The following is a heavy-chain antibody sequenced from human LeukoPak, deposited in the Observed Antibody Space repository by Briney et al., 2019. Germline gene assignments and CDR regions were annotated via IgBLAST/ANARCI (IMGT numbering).Heavy chain of an antibody. V-gene: IGHV4-59*08. CDR1: GGSISSYY. Sequence: SETLSLTCTVSGGSISSYYWSWIRQSPGKGLECIGYIHYTGSTNYNPSLKSRVTISVDGSKNQMSLTLSSVAAEDTAVYYCARGLGFLIGSIWYPHAFDIWGQGTMVTVSS. D-gene: IGHD6-13*01. CDR2: IHYTGST. CDR3: ARGLGFLIGSIWYPHAFDI. J-gene: IGHJ3*02.